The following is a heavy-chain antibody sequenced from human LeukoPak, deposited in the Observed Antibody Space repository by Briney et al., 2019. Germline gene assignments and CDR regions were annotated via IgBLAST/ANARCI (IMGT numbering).Heavy chain of an antibody. V-gene: IGHV3-30-3*01. Sequence: GGSLRLSCAASGFTFSNYAIHWVRQAPGKGLEWVAVITNDGGKKYYADSVKGRFTVSRDNSKNTLYLQVNSLRAEDTAVYYCATDPTLYYYNSSGSYFDYWGQGTLVTVSS. J-gene: IGHJ4*02. CDR2: ITNDGGKK. D-gene: IGHD3-22*01. CDR3: ATDPTLYYYNSSGSYFDY. CDR1: GFTFSNYA.